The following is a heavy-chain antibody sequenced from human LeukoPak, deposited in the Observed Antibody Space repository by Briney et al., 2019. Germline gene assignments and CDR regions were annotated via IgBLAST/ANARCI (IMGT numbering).Heavy chain of an antibody. Sequence: SETLSLTCTVSGYSISSGYYWGWIRQSPGKGLEWIGSIYHSGSTYYNPSLKSRVTISVDTSKNQFSLKLSSVTAADTAVYYCAREWQTPYDFWSGYYYYMDVWGKGTTVTVSS. CDR3: AREWQTPYDFWSGYYYYMDV. J-gene: IGHJ6*03. CDR2: IYHSGST. CDR1: GYSISSGYY. D-gene: IGHD3-3*01. V-gene: IGHV4-38-2*02.